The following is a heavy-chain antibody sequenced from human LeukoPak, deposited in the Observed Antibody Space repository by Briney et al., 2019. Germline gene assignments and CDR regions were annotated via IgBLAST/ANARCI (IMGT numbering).Heavy chain of an antibody. CDR2: ISSSSSYI. J-gene: IGHJ4*02. CDR1: GFTFSSYT. CDR3: ARDFRQYRWNNGDY. V-gene: IGHV3-21*01. Sequence: PGGSLSLSCAASGFTFSSYTVYCVRQAPGKGLEWDSSISSSSSYIYYADSVKGRFTISRHNAKNSLYLQIYSLRAEHTAVYFCARDFRQYRWNNGDYWGQGTLVTVSS. D-gene: IGHD1/OR15-1a*01.